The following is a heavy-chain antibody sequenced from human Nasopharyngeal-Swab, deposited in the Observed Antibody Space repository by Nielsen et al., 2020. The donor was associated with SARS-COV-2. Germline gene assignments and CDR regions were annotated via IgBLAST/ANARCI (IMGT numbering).Heavy chain of an antibody. Sequence: GGSLRLSCAASGFTFDDYAMHWVRQAPGKGLEWVSGISWNSGDLGYADSVKGRFTISRDNAKNSLYPQMNSLRTEDTAFYYCAKDGDHGDFTVGIDSWGQGTLVTVSS. CDR2: ISWNSGDL. D-gene: IGHD4-17*01. CDR3: AKDGDHGDFTVGIDS. J-gene: IGHJ4*02. V-gene: IGHV3-9*01. CDR1: GFTFDDYA.